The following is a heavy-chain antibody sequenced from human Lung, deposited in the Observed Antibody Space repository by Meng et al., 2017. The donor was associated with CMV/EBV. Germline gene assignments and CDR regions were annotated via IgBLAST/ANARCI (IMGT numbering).Heavy chain of an antibody. CDR2: INPNSGGT. CDR3: ARSFCTNDICSSNDY. J-gene: IGHJ4*02. CDR1: GYTFTGYY. D-gene: IGHD2-8*01. V-gene: IGHV1-2*02. Sequence: ASXXVSXKASGYTFTGYYIHWVRQTPGQGLEWMGWINPNSGGTNYAQKFQGRVTMTRDTSISTAYMELSRLRSDDTAVYYCARSFCTNDICSSNDYWGQGTLVTVSS.